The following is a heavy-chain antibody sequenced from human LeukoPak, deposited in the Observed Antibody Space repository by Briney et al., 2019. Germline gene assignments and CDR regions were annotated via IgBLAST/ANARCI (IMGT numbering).Heavy chain of an antibody. Sequence: SETLSLTCTVSDGSITNYDWSRVRQPPEKGLEFIGHVHYSGTANYNPSLRSRVTISIDTSKKHFFLKLKSVTAADTAVYYCARGYGDFRVEGRYFHSWGQGTLVTVSS. D-gene: IGHD4-17*01. CDR3: ARGYGDFRVEGRYFHS. CDR1: DGSITNYD. J-gene: IGHJ4*02. CDR2: VHYSGTA. V-gene: IGHV4-59*01.